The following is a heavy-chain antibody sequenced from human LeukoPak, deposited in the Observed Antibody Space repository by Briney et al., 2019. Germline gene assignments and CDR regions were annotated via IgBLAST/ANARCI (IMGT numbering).Heavy chain of an antibody. Sequence: ASVKVSCKLSGSTLTEFSIHWVRQAHGKGLEWLGGLDPEDGETILSQKFQDRVALTADESTSTAYMELSSLRSEDTAVYYCAANYGSGSYIVDDWGQGTPVTVSS. CDR3: AANYGSGSYIVDD. CDR2: LDPEDGET. CDR1: GSTLTEFS. V-gene: IGHV1-24*01. J-gene: IGHJ4*02. D-gene: IGHD3-10*01.